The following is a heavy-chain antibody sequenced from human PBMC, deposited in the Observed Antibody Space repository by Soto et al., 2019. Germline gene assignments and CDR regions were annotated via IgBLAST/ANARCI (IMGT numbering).Heavy chain of an antibody. V-gene: IGHV1-69*01. CDR1: GGTFSSYA. D-gene: IGHD3-3*01. Sequence: QVQLVQSGAEVKKPGSSVKVSCKASGGTFSSYAISWVRQAPGQGLERMGGIIPIFRTENYAQKFQGRVTITADESTSTDDMELSSLRSEDTAVYYCARGRGYYDFWSGYYTGAYFDYWGQGTLVTVSS. J-gene: IGHJ4*02. CDR2: IIPIFRTE. CDR3: ARGRGYYDFWSGYYTGAYFDY.